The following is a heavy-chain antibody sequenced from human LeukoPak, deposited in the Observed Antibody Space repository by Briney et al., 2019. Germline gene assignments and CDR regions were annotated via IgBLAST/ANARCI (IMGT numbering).Heavy chain of an antibody. CDR1: GFTFSSYG. Sequence: QPGGSLRLSCAASGFTFSSYGMHWVRQAPGKGLEWVSFIDTSSTTIYYADSVKGRFTISRDNAKNSLFLQMNSLRAEDMAVYYCARDRLAVADHWGQGTLVTVSS. V-gene: IGHV3-48*01. CDR3: ARDRLAVADH. CDR2: IDTSSTTI. J-gene: IGHJ4*02. D-gene: IGHD6-19*01.